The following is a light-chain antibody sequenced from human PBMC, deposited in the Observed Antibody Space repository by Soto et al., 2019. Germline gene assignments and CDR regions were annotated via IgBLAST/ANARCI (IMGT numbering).Light chain of an antibody. CDR3: QQYNSHSPWT. CDR2: DAS. V-gene: IGKV1-5*01. CDR1: QSISSW. Sequence: DIQMTQSPSTLSASVGDRVTITCRASQSISSWLAWYQQRPVKAPKLLIYDASSLQSGVPSRFSGSGSGTEFTLTISSLQPDDFATYYCQQYNSHSPWTFGQGTKVDIK. J-gene: IGKJ1*01.